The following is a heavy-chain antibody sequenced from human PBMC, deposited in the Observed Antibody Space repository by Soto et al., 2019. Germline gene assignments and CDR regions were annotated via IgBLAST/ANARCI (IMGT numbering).Heavy chain of an antibody. CDR1: GGTFSSYA. J-gene: IGHJ4*02. V-gene: IGHV1-69*01. D-gene: IGHD3-22*01. CDR2: IIPTLGTA. CDR3: ARAGDYYDSSGYYYATRYYFDY. Sequence: QVQLVQSGAEVKKPGSSVKVSCKASGGTFSSYAISWVRQAPGQGLEWMGGIIPTLGTANYAQKFQGRVTITADEYTSTAYMELSSLRSEDTAVYYCARAGDYYDSSGYYYATRYYFDYWGQGTLVTVSS.